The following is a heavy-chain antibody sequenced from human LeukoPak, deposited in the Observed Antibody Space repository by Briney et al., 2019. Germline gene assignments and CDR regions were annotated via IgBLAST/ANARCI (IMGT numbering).Heavy chain of an antibody. CDR3: ARDPSNWNRNLNFDY. CDR2: ISTYNGNT. Sequence: RASVRVSCKASGYTFTSYGISWVRQAPGQGLEWMGWISTYNGNTNYAQKLQGRVTMTTDTSTSTAYMELRSLRSDDTAVYYCARDPSNWNRNLNFDYWGQGTLVTVSS. D-gene: IGHD1-20*01. V-gene: IGHV1-18*01. CDR1: GYTFTSYG. J-gene: IGHJ4*02.